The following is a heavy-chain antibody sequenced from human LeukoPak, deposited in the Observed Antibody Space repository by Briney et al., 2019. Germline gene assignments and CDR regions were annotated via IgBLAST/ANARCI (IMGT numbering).Heavy chain of an antibody. J-gene: IGHJ4*02. V-gene: IGHV3-48*03. D-gene: IGHD5-12*01. Sequence: GGSLRLSCAASGFTFSNYEMNWFRQAPGKGLQWVSYISSSGGTIYYADSVKGRFTISRDNAKNSLHLQMNSLRAEDTAVYYCARDVGRTGYGDYWGQGTLVTVSS. CDR2: ISSSGGTI. CDR3: ARDVGRTGYGDY. CDR1: GFTFSNYE.